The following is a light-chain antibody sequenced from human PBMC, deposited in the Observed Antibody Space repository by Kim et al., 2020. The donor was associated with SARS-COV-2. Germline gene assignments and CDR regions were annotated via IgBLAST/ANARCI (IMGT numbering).Light chain of an antibody. CDR1: QTIQSKF. J-gene: IGKJ2*01. Sequence: SPEERATRSCRASQTIQSKFLAWYQQKTGQPPRLLIYGASYRAAGVPDRFSGSGSETYFTLTITGLEPDDIAVYYCQQYGDSQYTFGQGTKVDIK. V-gene: IGKV3-20*01. CDR3: QQYGDSQYT. CDR2: GAS.